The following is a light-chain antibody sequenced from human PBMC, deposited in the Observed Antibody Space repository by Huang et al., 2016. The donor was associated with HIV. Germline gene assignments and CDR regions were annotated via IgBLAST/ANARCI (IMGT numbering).Light chain of an antibody. V-gene: IGKV4-1*01. CDR2: WAS. Sequence: IVVTQSPDSLAVSLGERAAINCKSSQSFLYSSNNNNYLAWYQQKPGQSPALLIYWASTRAPGVPDRFNGSGSGTDFTLTINSLQTEDVALYYCQQYFSTPLTFGGGTKVDIK. CDR3: QQYFSTPLT. J-gene: IGKJ4*01. CDR1: QSFLYSSNNNNY.